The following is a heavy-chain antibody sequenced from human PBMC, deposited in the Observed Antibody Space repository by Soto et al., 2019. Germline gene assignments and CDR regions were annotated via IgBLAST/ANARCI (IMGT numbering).Heavy chain of an antibody. V-gene: IGHV3-30-3*01. J-gene: IGHJ3*01. CDR3: ARVLEMATMSRAFDL. D-gene: IGHD5-12*01. CDR2: ISYDGSNK. CDR1: GFTFSSYA. Sequence: QVQLVESGGGVVQPGRSLRLSCAASGFTFSSYAMHWVRQAPGKGLEWVEVISYDGSNKYYADSVKGRFTISRDNSKNTLYLQMNSLRAEDTAVYYCARVLEMATMSRAFDLWGQGTMVTVSS.